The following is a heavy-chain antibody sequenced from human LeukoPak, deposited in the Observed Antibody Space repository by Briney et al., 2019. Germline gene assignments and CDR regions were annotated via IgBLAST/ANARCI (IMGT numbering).Heavy chain of an antibody. V-gene: IGHV4-31*03. J-gene: IGHJ4*02. Sequence: SETLSLTCTVSGGSISSGGYYWSWIRQHPGKGLEWIGYIYYSGSTYYNPSLKSRVTISVDTSKNQFSLKLSSVTAADTAVYYCARGPERLTWFRPTDYFDYWGQGTLVTVSS. CDR2: IYYSGST. D-gene: IGHD3-10*01. CDR3: ARGPERLTWFRPTDYFDY. CDR1: GGSISSGGYY.